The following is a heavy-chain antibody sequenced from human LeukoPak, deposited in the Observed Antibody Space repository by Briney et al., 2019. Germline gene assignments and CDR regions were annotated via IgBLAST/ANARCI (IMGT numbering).Heavy chain of an antibody. D-gene: IGHD2-15*01. V-gene: IGHV4-39*01. Sequence: GSLRLSCAASGFTVSSNYMSWVRQPPGKGLEWIGSIYYSGSTYYNPSLKSRVTISVDTSKNQFSLKLSSVTAADTAVYYCARLSEDSMDVWGQGTTVTVSS. CDR3: ARLSEDSMDV. CDR1: GFTVSSNY. J-gene: IGHJ6*02. CDR2: IYYSGST.